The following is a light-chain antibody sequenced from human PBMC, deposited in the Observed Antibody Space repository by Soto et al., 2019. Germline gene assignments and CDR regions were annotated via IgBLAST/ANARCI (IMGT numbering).Light chain of an antibody. CDR2: GAS. J-gene: IGKJ1*01. V-gene: IGKV3-20*01. CDR1: QIISSSY. CDR3: QQYGSSAWT. Sequence: EIVLTQSPGTLSLSPGERATLSCRASQIISSSYLAWCQQKPGQAPRLLIYGASSRATGIPDRFSGSGSGTDFTLTISRLEPEDFAVYYWQQYGSSAWTFGQGTKVEIK.